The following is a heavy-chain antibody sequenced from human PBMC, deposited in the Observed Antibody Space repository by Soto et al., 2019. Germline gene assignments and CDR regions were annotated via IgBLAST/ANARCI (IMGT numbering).Heavy chain of an antibody. CDR1: GFTFSSYS. CDR2: ISSSSSYI. V-gene: IGHV3-21*01. Sequence: EVQLVESGGGLVKPGGSLRLSCAASGFTFSSYSMNWVRQAPGKGLEWVSSISSSSSYIYYADSVKGRFTISRDNAKNSLYLQMNSLRAEDTAVYYCARDQGRTYYYGSGSYYNIGFDPWGQGTLVTVSS. J-gene: IGHJ5*02. D-gene: IGHD3-10*01. CDR3: ARDQGRTYYYGSGSYYNIGFDP.